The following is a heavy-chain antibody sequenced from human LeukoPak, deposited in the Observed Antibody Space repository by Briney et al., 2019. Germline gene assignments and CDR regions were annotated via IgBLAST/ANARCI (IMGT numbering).Heavy chain of an antibody. CDR3: ARGSLPHYYGSGSESPNDY. V-gene: IGHV4-59*01. Sequence: KSSETLSLTCTVSGGSISSYYWSWIRQPPGKGLEWIGYIYYSGSTNYNPSLKSRVTISVDTSKNQFSLKLSSVTAADTAVHYCARGSLPHYYGSGSESPNDYWGQGTLVTVSS. D-gene: IGHD3-10*01. J-gene: IGHJ4*02. CDR1: GGSISSYY. CDR2: IYYSGST.